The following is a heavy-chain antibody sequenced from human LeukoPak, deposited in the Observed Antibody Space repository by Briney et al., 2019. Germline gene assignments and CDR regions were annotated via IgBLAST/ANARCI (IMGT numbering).Heavy chain of an antibody. CDR1: GGSLSDDY. D-gene: IGHD5-18*01. J-gene: IGHJ6*03. Sequence: PSETLSLTCSVSGGSLSDDYWSWIRQPPGKALELIGYINYGGSTNYNPSLKSRVTMSVDTSKNQFSLNLNSVSAADTAVYYCARRRPAPMVNLEEDVQSYMDVWGSGTTVTVSS. V-gene: IGHV4-59*08. CDR3: ARRRPAPMVNLEEDVQSYMDV. CDR2: INYGGST.